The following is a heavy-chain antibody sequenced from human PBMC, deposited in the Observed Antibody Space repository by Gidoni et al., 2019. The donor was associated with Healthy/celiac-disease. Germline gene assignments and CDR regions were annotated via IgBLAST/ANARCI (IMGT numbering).Heavy chain of an antibody. J-gene: IGHJ4*02. CDR2: ISSSSSYI. CDR1: GFTFSSYS. V-gene: IGHV3-21*01. D-gene: IGHD3-10*01. Sequence: EVQLVESGGGLVKPGGSLRLSCAASGFTFSSYSMNWVRQAPGKGLEWVSSISSSSSYIYYADSVKGRFTISRDNAKNSLYLQMNSLRAEDTAVYYCARDYEKKGYYYGSGSGSFSALDYWGQGTLVTVSS. CDR3: ARDYEKKGYYYGSGSGSFSALDY.